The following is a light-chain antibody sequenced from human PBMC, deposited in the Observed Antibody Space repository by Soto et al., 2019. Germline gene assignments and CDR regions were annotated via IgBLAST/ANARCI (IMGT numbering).Light chain of an antibody. Sequence: EIVMMQSPATLSVSPGERATLSCRASQSVSTKLAWYRHKPGQAPRLLIYGASTRATGIPARFSGSGSGTEFTLTINSLQSEDCAFYYCQQYKNWPHFTFGPGTTVDI. V-gene: IGKV3-15*01. CDR2: GAS. CDR3: QQYKNWPHFT. CDR1: QSVSTK. J-gene: IGKJ3*01.